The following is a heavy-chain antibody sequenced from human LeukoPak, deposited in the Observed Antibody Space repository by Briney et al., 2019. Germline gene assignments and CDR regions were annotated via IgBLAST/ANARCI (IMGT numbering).Heavy chain of an antibody. CDR3: AKEVGYGMDV. V-gene: IGHV3-30*18. CDR1: GFTFSNYG. J-gene: IGHJ6*02. D-gene: IGHD1-26*01. Sequence: GGSLRLSCAASGFTFSNYGFHWVRQAPGKGLEWVAVIPYGGSNKYYADSVKGRFTISRDNSKNTLYLQMNTLRAEDTAVYYCAKEVGYGMDVWGQGTTVTVSS. CDR2: IPYGGSNK.